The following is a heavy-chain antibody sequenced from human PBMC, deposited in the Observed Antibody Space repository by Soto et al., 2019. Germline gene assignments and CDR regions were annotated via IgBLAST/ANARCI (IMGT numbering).Heavy chain of an antibody. V-gene: IGHV3-21*01. Sequence: PGGSLRLSCAASGLALSSYSMNWVRQAPGKGLEWVSCINSTSSYIYYADSVKGRFTISRDNAKNSLYLQMNSLRAEDTAVYYCARGFGVVVPAAPPYYYYYGMDVWGQGTTVTVSS. D-gene: IGHD2-2*01. CDR1: GLALSSYS. CDR3: ARGFGVVVPAAPPYYYYYGMDV. J-gene: IGHJ6*02. CDR2: INSTSSYI.